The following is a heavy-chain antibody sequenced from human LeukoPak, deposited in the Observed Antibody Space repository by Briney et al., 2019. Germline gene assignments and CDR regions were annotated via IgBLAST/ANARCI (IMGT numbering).Heavy chain of an antibody. CDR1: GFTFSSYG. Sequence: AGESLRLSCAASGFTFSSYGMHWVRQAPGKGLEWVAVIWYDGSNKYYADSVKGRFTISRDNSKNTLYLQMNSLRAEDTAVYYCARALYCSGGSCYSGGMVYWGQGTLVTVSS. V-gene: IGHV3-33*01. J-gene: IGHJ4*02. D-gene: IGHD2-15*01. CDR2: IWYDGSNK. CDR3: ARALYCSGGSCYSGGMVY.